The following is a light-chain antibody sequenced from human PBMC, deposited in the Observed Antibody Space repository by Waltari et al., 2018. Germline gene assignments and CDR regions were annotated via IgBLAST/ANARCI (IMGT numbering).Light chain of an antibody. J-gene: IGLJ3*02. V-gene: IGLV3-25*03. Sequence: TCSGDALPKQYAYWYQQKPGQAPLLVIYKDSERPSGIPERFSGSSSGTTVTLTISGVKAEDEADYYCQSADSSGTYWLFGGGTTLTAL. CDR2: KDS. CDR1: ALPKQY. CDR3: QSADSSGTYWL.